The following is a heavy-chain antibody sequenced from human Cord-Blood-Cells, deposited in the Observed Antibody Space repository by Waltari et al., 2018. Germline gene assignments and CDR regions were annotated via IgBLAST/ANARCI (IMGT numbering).Heavy chain of an antibody. V-gene: IGHV4-39*01. D-gene: IGHD3-3*01. CDR1: GGSISSSSYY. CDR3: ATYDFWSGYDAFDI. J-gene: IGHJ3*02. CDR2: SYYSGST. Sequence: QLQLQESGPGLVKPSETLSLTCTVSGGSISSSSYYWGWIRQPPGKGLEWIGSSYYSGSTYYNPSLKSRVTISVDTSKNQFSLKLSSVTAADTAVYYCATYDFWSGYDAFDIWGQGTMVTVSS.